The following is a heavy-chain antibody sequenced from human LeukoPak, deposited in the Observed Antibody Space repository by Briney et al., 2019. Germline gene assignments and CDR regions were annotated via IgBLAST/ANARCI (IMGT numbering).Heavy chain of an antibody. V-gene: IGHV4-34*01. J-gene: IGHJ6*02. CDR3: ARGGYYGSGSYYLYYYYYGMDV. Sequence: SETLSLTCAVYGGSFSGYYWSWIRQPPGKGLEWIGEINHSGSTNYNPSLKSRVTISVDTSRNQFSLKLSSVTAADTAVYYCARGGYYGSGSYYLYYYYYGMDVWGQGTTVTVSS. CDR2: INHSGST. CDR1: GGSFSGYY. D-gene: IGHD3-10*01.